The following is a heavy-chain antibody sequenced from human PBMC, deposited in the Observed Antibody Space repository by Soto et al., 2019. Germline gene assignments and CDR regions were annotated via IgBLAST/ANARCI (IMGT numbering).Heavy chain of an antibody. CDR2: ISYSGTT. J-gene: IGHJ5*02. Sequence: TLSLRFTVSYGSISSDASFWSWIRQVPGKGPEWIAFISYSGTTSYNPSLRSRVTIAADTSKSQFSLSLSSVTAADTAVYYCARGGASSKWFDPWGQGILVTV. CDR1: YGSISSDASF. V-gene: IGHV4-31*03. CDR3: ARGGASSKWFDP. D-gene: IGHD2-15*01.